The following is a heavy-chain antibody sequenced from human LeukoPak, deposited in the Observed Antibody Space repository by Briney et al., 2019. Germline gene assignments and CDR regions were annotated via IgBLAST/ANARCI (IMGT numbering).Heavy chain of an antibody. J-gene: IGHJ6*03. V-gene: IGHV3-30*02. CDR1: GFTFDDYA. Sequence: GGSLRLSCAASGFTFDDYAMHWVRQAPGKGLEWVAFIRYDGSNKYYADSVKGRFTISRDNSKNTLYLQMNSLRAEDTAVYYCAKDPSVEVRCVGLCYYHYYMDVWGKGTTVTVSS. CDR3: AKDPSVEVRCVGLCYYHYYMDV. CDR2: IRYDGSNK. D-gene: IGHD1-26*01.